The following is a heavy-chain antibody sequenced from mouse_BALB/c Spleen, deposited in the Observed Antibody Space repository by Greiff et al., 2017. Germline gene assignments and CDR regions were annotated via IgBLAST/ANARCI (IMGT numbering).Heavy chain of an antibody. CDR3: ATTTVVATDYAMDY. CDR1: GFSLTSYG. J-gene: IGHJ4*01. V-gene: IGHV2-9*02. Sequence: VKLEESGPGLVAPSQSLSITCTVSGFSLTSYGVHWVRQPPGKGLEWLGVIWAGGSTNYNSALMSRLSISKDNSKSQVFLKMNSLQTDDTAMYYCATTTVVATDYAMDYWGQGTSVTVSS. CDR2: IWAGGST. D-gene: IGHD1-1*01.